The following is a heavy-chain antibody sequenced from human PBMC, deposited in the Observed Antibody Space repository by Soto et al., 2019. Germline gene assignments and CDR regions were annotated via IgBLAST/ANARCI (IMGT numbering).Heavy chain of an antibody. J-gene: IGHJ4*02. CDR2: IYYTGST. D-gene: IGHD5-12*01. CDR1: GGSVSSGSYY. CDR3: ASFYHGCDFYDY. V-gene: IGHV4-61*01. Sequence: QVQLQESGPRLVKPSETLSLTCGVSGGSVSSGSYYWSWIRQPPGKGLEWIGYIYYTGSTKYNPALKSRVIISLDTSKNQFSLKLSAVTAADTAVYYCASFYHGCDFYDYWGQGTLVTVSA.